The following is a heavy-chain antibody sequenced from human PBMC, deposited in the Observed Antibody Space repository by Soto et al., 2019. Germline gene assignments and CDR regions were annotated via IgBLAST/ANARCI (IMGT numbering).Heavy chain of an antibody. CDR1: GGSISSGGYY. D-gene: IGHD3-10*01. CDR2: IYYSGST. V-gene: IGHV4-31*03. J-gene: IGHJ5*02. CDR3: ARERITMVRGVKSNWFDP. Sequence: QVQLQESGPGLVKPSQTLSLTCTVSGGSISSGGYYWSWIRQHPGKGLEWIGYIYYSGSTYYNPSLKTRVNISVDTSKNQFSLKLSSVTAADTAVYYCARERITMVRGVKSNWFDPWGQGTLVTVSS.